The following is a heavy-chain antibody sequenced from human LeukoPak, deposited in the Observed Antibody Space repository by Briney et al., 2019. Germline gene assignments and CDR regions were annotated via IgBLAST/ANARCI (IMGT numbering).Heavy chain of an antibody. CDR2: ISDNT. CDR1: GFTFTTYA. V-gene: IGHV3-23*01. D-gene: IGHD3-10*01. CDR3: AKGQGSGVYKYNFDY. Sequence: GGSLRLSCVVSGFTFTTYAMAWVRQAPGKGLEWVSGISDNTYYADSVRGRFTISRDSSKNTLWLQMNSLRAEDTAVYYCAKGQGSGVYKYNFDYWGQGILVTVSS. J-gene: IGHJ4*02.